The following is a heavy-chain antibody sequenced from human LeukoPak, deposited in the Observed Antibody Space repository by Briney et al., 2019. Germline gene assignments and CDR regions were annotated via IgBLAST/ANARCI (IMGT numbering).Heavy chain of an antibody. J-gene: IGHJ4*02. CDR1: GFTFSSYG. Sequence: GGSLRLSCAASGFTFSSYGIHWVRQAPGKGLEWVAVIWYDGSNKYYADSVKGRFTISRDNSKNTLYLQMNSLRAEDTAVYYCTRDRRDYDILTGFDYWGQGTLATVSS. CDR2: IWYDGSNK. V-gene: IGHV3-33*01. D-gene: IGHD3-9*01. CDR3: TRDRRDYDILTGFDY.